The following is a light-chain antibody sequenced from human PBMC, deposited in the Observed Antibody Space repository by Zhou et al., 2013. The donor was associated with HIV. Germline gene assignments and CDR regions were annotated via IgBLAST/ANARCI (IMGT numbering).Light chain of an antibody. J-gene: IGKJ3*01. V-gene: IGKV1-39*01. CDR1: QTISNY. CDR2: KAS. Sequence: DIQMTQSPSSLSASAGDRVTITCRASQTISNYLNWYQQKPGKAPKLLIYKASNLQSGVPSRFSGSGSGADFTLTISSLQLEDFATYYCQQSYQYPPFHLFGPGTQSGYQT. CDR3: QQSYQYPPFHL.